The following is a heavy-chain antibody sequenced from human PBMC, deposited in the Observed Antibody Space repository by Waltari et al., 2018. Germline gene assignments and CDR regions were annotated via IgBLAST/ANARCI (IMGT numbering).Heavy chain of an antibody. D-gene: IGHD1-1*01. CDR2: INTDGSST. J-gene: IGHJ4*02. CDR1: EYTFSTYW. CDR3: VATGNAGY. V-gene: IGHV3-74*01. Sequence: EVQLVESGGGSVQPGGSLSLSCVASEYTFSTYWMHWVRQAPGKGLEWVSRINTDGSSTLYADSVKGRFTISRDNAKNTLYLQMNSLRVEDTAVYYCVATGNAGYWGQGALVTVSS.